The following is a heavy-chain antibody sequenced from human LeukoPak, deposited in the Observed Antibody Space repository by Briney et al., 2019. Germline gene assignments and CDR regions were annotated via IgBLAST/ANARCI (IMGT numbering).Heavy chain of an antibody. CDR3: ARLCLIMVRGVIITHFDY. J-gene: IGHJ4*02. CDR1: GYTFTSSG. D-gene: IGHD3-10*01. CDR2: ISTYNGNT. Sequence: ASVNVCLKSSGYTFTSSGFNWVRHPPAPGLELVGWISTYNGNTNYAQKLQGRVTMTKDASTSTAYMELRSLRSDDTAVYYCARLCLIMVRGVIITHFDYWGQGPLVPVSS. V-gene: IGHV1-18*01.